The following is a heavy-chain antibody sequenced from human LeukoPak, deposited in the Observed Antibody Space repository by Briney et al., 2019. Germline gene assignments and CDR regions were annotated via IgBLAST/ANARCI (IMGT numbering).Heavy chain of an antibody. CDR3: ARAVYGGIVLMWRFDP. V-gene: IGHV4-59*01. CDR2: IYYSGST. Sequence: PSETLSLTCTVSGGSISSYYWSWIRQPPGKGLEWIGYIYYSGSTNYNPSLKSRVTISVDTSKNQFSLKLSSVTAADTPVYYCARAVYGGIVLMWRFDPRGQGTLVTVSS. D-gene: IGHD2-8*01. CDR1: GGSISSYY. J-gene: IGHJ5*02.